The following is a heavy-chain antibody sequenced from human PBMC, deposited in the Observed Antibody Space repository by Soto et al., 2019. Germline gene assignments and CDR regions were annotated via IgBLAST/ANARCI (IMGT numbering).Heavy chain of an antibody. V-gene: IGHV4-39*01. J-gene: IGHJ5*02. D-gene: IGHD3-3*01. CDR2: IYYSGST. Sequence: SETLSLTCTVSGGSISSSSYYWGWIRQPPGKGLERIGSIYYSGSTYYNPSLKSRVTLSVDTSKNQFSLKLSFVTAADTVVYYCARASPVFGVVISNWFDPWGQGTLVTVS. CDR3: ARASPVFGVVISNWFDP. CDR1: GGSISSSSYY.